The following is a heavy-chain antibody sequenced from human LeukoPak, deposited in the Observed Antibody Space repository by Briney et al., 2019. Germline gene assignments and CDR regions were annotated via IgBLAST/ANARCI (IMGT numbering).Heavy chain of an antibody. D-gene: IGHD6-13*01. Sequence: SETLSLTCTVSGVSISSYYWSWIRQPPGKGLEWIGDIYYNGSTNYNPSPKSRVTISVDTSKNQYTLKLSSVTAADTAVYYCARESRSWYYFDYWGQGTLVTVSS. V-gene: IGHV4-59*01. CDR1: GVSISSYY. J-gene: IGHJ4*02. CDR3: ARESRSWYYFDY. CDR2: IYYNGST.